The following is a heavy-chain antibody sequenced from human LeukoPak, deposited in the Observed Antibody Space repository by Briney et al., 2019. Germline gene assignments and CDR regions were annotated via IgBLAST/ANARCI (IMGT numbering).Heavy chain of an antibody. CDR2: IYYSRST. Sequence: SETLSLTCTVSGGSISPYYWSWIRQPPGKGLEWIGSIYYSRSTNYNPSLKSRVTMSVDTSKNQFSLKLGSVTAADTAVYYCVRVGATTSWFFDLWGRGTLVTVSS. J-gene: IGHJ2*01. D-gene: IGHD1-26*01. CDR3: VRVGATTSWFFDL. CDR1: GGSISPYY. V-gene: IGHV4-59*08.